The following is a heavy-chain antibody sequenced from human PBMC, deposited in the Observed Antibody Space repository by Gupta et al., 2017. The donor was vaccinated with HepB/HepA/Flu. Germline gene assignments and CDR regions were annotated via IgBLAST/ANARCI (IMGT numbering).Heavy chain of an antibody. CDR2: ISTSSSTI. J-gene: IGHJ4*02. CDR3: ATGWLSNSFNY. CDR1: GFNMRSYS. D-gene: IGHD5-24*01. Sequence: EAQLVESGGGLVHPGGSLRLSRTTSGFNMRSYSLHWVRQAPGKGLEWISYISTSSSTIYYADSVRGRFTISRDNAKNSLYLQMNSLRDDDTAVYYCATGWLSNSFNYWGQGTLVTVSS. V-gene: IGHV3-48*02.